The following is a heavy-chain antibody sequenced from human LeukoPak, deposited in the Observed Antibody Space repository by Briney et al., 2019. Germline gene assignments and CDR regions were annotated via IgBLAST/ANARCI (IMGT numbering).Heavy chain of an antibody. V-gene: IGHV4-4*07. J-gene: IGHJ3*02. CDR3: ARDFLYYYDSSGYHAFDI. CDR2: IYTSGST. CDR1: GGSISSYY. Sequence: TSETQSLTCTVSGGSISSYYWSWIRQPAGKGLEWIGRIYTSGSTNYNPSLKSRVTMSVDTSKNQFSLKLSSVTAADTAVYYCARDFLYYYDSSGYHAFDIWGQGTMVTVSS. D-gene: IGHD3-22*01.